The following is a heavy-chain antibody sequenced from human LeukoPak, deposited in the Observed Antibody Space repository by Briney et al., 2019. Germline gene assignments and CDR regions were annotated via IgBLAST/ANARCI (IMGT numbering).Heavy chain of an antibody. Sequence: PSETLSLTCTVSGGSISSYYWSWIRQPPGKGLEWIGYIYYSGSTNYNPSLKSRVTISVDTSKNQFSLKLSSVTAADTAVYYCARAPHTNYDFWSGYPPGAFDIWGQGTMVTVSS. CDR1: GGSISSYY. CDR2: IYYSGST. D-gene: IGHD3-3*01. J-gene: IGHJ3*02. V-gene: IGHV4-59*01. CDR3: ARAPHTNYDFWSGYPPGAFDI.